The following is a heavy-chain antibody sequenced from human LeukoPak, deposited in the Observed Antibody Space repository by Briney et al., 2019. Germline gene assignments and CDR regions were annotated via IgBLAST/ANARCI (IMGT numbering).Heavy chain of an antibody. CDR1: GLKFSDSF. Sequence: GGSLRLSCVVSGLKFSDSFMSWIRQAPGKGLEWITYISDSGTITYHADSVKGRFTISRDNAKNSVYLQMNNLRDEDTAVYYCARPADSSVDYWGQGTLVTVSS. CDR2: ISDSGTIT. V-gene: IGHV3-11*01. CDR3: ARPADSSVDY. J-gene: IGHJ4*02. D-gene: IGHD5-18*01.